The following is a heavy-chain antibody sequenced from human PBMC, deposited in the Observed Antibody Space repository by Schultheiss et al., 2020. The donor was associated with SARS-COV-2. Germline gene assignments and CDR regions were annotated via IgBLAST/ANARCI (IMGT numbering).Heavy chain of an antibody. CDR2: TYYRSKWYS. CDR1: GDSVSSNSAA. Sequence: SQTLSLTCAISGDSVSSNSAAWNWIRQSPSRGLEWLGRTYYRSKWYSDYAVSVRSRITINPDTSKNHFSVQLNSVTPEDTAVYYCTRGETRVWGPFDYWGRGALVTVSS. J-gene: IGHJ4*02. D-gene: IGHD3-16*01. CDR3: TRGETRVWGPFDY. V-gene: IGHV6-1*01.